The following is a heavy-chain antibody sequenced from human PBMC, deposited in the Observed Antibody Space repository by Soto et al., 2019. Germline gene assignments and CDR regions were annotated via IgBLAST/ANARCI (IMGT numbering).Heavy chain of an antibody. J-gene: IGHJ5*02. V-gene: IGHV4-34*01. Sequence: QVQLQQWGAGLLKPSETLSLTCAVYGGSFSGYYWSWIRQPPGKGLEWIGEINHSGSTNYNPSLKSRVTISVDTSKNQFSLKLSSVTAADTAVYYCARFSRISNWFDAWGQGTLVTVSS. D-gene: IGHD1-20*01. CDR3: ARFSRISNWFDA. CDR2: INHSGST. CDR1: GGSFSGYY.